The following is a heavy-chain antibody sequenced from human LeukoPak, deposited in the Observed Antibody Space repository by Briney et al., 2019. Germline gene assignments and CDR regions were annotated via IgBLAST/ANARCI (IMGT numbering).Heavy chain of an antibody. J-gene: IGHJ2*01. D-gene: IGHD2-21*02. CDR1: GIPFSSYS. Sequence: GGSLRLSCAASGIPFSSYSMDWVRQAPGKGLELVSSFSSSSSYIYYADSVKGRFTISRDNAKNSLYLQMNSLRAEDTAVYYCARDIAYCGGDCYSGIWYFDLWGRGTLVTVSS. CDR3: ARDIAYCGGDCYSGIWYFDL. CDR2: FSSSSSYI. V-gene: IGHV3-21*01.